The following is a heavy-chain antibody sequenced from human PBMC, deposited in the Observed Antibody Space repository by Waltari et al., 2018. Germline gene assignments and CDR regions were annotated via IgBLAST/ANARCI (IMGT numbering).Heavy chain of an antibody. CDR3: ARGCMGAAAGTLGQTYYMDV. V-gene: IGHV1-69*13. D-gene: IGHD6-13*01. Sequence: QVQLVQSGAEVKKPGSSVKVSCKASGGTFSSYAISWVRQAPGQGLEWMGGIIPIFGTANYAQKFQGRVTITADESTSTAYMELSSLRSEDTAVYYCARGCMGAAAGTLGQTYYMDVWGKGTTVTISS. J-gene: IGHJ6*03. CDR2: IIPIFGTA. CDR1: GGTFSSYA.